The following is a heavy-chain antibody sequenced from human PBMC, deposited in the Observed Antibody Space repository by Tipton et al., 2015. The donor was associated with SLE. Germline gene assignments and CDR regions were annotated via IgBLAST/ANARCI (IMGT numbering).Heavy chain of an antibody. D-gene: IGHD3-10*01. CDR3: AGASWSYGFFDY. CDR1: GGSLTSSSYY. V-gene: IGHV4-39*07. CDR2: IYSSGYT. J-gene: IGHJ4*02. Sequence: TLSLTCTVSGGSLTSSSYYWVWIRQPPGKGLEWIGSIYSSGYTYYNPSLKSRISISVDTSKSQFSLKLNSVTAADTAVYYCAGASWSYGFFDYWGQGTLVTVSP.